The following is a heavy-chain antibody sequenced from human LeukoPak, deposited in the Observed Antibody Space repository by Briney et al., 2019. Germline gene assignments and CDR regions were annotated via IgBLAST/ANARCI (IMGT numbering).Heavy chain of an antibody. J-gene: IGHJ4*02. D-gene: IGHD2-15*01. Sequence: GASVKISCKASGYTFTNSHMYWVRQAPGQGLEWMAIINPSGDSTTYAQNFQGRVAVTRDTSTSTVYMELSSLRSEDTAVYYCARGPCRGRSCYSFDYWGQGTLVTVSS. V-gene: IGHV1-46*01. CDR2: INPSGDST. CDR1: GYTFTNSH. CDR3: ARGPCRGRSCYSFDY.